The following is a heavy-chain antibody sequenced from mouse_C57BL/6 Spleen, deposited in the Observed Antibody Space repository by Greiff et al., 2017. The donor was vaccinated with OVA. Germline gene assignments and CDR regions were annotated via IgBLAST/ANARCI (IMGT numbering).Heavy chain of an antibody. Sequence: QVQLQQPGAELVKPGASVKVSCKASGYTFTSYWMHWVKQRPGQGLEWIGRIHPSDSDTNYNQKFKGKATLTVDKSSSTAYMQLSSLTSEDSAVYYGAIERAYDEGGYAMDYWGQGTSVTVSS. V-gene: IGHV1-74*01. D-gene: IGHD2-12*01. CDR3: AIERAYDEGGYAMDY. CDR2: IHPSDSDT. J-gene: IGHJ4*01. CDR1: GYTFTSYW.